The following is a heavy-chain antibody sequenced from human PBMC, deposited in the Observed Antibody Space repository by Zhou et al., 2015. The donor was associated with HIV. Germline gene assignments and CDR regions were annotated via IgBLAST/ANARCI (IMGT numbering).Heavy chain of an antibody. CDR2: ISHGGDDT. J-gene: IGHJ4*02. Sequence: VQLVESGGGLIQPGGSLRLSCIASGFTFSVHWMHWVRQVPGKGLVWVAAISHGGDDTFYLDSVKGRFSISRDNSKNTLYLQMNSLRAGDTAIYYCAQDRYVDAGRDDYWAGEPVVTVSS. CDR3: AQDRYVDAGRDDY. CDR1: GFTFSVHW. V-gene: IGHV3-23*04. D-gene: IGHD2-2*01.